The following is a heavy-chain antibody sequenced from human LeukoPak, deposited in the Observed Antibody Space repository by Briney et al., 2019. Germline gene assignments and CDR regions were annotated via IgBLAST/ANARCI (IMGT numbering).Heavy chain of an antibody. D-gene: IGHD3-10*01. CDR3: AKGDGSGSYYHVE. Sequence: GGSLRLSCAASGFTFSSYAMTWVRQAPGKGLEWVSSISASGGSTNYADSVKGRFTISRDNSKSTVYLQMNSLRAEDTAVYYCAKGDGSGSYYHVEWGQGTLVTVSS. V-gene: IGHV3-23*01. CDR1: GFTFSSYA. J-gene: IGHJ4*02. CDR2: ISASGGST.